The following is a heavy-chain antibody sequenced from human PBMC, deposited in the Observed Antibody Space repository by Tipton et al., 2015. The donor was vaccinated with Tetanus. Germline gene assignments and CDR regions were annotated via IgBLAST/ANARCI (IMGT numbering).Heavy chain of an antibody. V-gene: IGHV3-30-3*01. D-gene: IGHD4/OR15-4a*01. CDR1: GFTFSSYA. J-gene: IGHJ4*02. CDR2: ISYDGSNK. CDR3: APGLTTSFDY. Sequence: SLRLSCAASGFTFSSYAMSWVRQAPGKGLEWVAVISYDGSNKYYADSVKGRFTISRDNSKSTLYLQMNSLRAEDTAVYYCAPGLTTSFDYWGQGTLVPVSS.